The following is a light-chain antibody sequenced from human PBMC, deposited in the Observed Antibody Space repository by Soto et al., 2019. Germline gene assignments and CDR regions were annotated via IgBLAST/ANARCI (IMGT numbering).Light chain of an antibody. CDR1: QSLGYY. CDR3: QQRRHWPLT. Sequence: EIVLTQSPATLSLSPGERATLPCRASQSLGYYLAWFQQKHGQAPRLLIYDTSNRASGIPDRFSGSGSGTDSTLTISRLDPEDFADYYSQQRRHWPLTFGGGTKVEIK. CDR2: DTS. V-gene: IGKV3-11*01. J-gene: IGKJ4*01.